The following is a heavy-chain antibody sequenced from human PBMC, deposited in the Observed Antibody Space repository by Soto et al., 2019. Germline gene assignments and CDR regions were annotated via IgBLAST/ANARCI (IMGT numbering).Heavy chain of an antibody. V-gene: IGHV3-74*01. Sequence: GGPLRLSCAASEFTFISYWMHWVRQAPGKGLVWVSRINSDGSSTSYADTVKGRFTISRDNAKNTLYLQMNSLRAEDTAVYYCARGGCSSTSCSRGNWFDPWGQGTLVTVSS. CDR1: EFTFISYW. CDR2: INSDGSST. D-gene: IGHD2-2*01. J-gene: IGHJ5*02. CDR3: ARGGCSSTSCSRGNWFDP.